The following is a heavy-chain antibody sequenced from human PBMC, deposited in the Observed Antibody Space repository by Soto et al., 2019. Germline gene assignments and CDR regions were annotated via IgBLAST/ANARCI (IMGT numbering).Heavy chain of an antibody. D-gene: IGHD2-15*01. CDR3: ARGAVVVVAATTSFDY. V-gene: IGHV4-34*01. CDR1: GGSFSGYY. CDR2: INHSGST. J-gene: IGHJ4*02. Sequence: QVLLQQWGAGLLKPSETLSLTCAVYGGSFSGYYWSWIRQPPGKGLEWIGEINHSGSTNYNPSLKSRVTISVDTSKNQFSLKLSSVTAADTAVYYCARGAVVVVAATTSFDYWGQGTLVTVSS.